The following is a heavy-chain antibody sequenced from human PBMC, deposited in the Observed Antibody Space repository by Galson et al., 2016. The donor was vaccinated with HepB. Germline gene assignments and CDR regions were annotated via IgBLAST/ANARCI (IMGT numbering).Heavy chain of an antibody. Sequence: SVKVSCKASGYMFTRYGTSWVRQAPGQGLEWMGWISAYNGETKYAQKVQGRLTMTTDTSTSTAYMELRSLRADDTAVYYCAKEQIGAGGRYTLDHRGQGTLFTVSS. CDR1: GYMFTRYG. V-gene: IGHV1-18*01. D-gene: IGHD1-26*01. J-gene: IGHJ4*02. CDR2: ISAYNGET. CDR3: AKEQIGAGGRYTLDH.